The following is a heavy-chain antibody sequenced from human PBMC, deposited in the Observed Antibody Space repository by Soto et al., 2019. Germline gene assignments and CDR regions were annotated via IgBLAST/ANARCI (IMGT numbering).Heavy chain of an antibody. D-gene: IGHD2-15*01. J-gene: IGHJ5*02. CDR1: GGSFNNNF. V-gene: IGHV4-34*01. CDR3: ARHPLKLGRVVAALDNWFDP. Sequence: SETLSLTCAVYGGSFNNNFWSWIRQSSEKGLEWIGEITPSGRMFYNPSLQSRVTISIDTSKNQFSLKLSSVTAADTAVYYCARHPLKLGRVVAALDNWFDPWGQGTLVTVSS. CDR2: ITPSGRM.